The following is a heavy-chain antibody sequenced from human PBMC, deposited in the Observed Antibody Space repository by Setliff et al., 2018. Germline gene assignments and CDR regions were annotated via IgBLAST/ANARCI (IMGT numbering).Heavy chain of an antibody. CDR2: LHRVGTF. D-gene: IGHD3-16*01. CDR3: ARHRLMAYYFDY. J-gene: IGHJ4*02. Sequence: PSETLSLTCSVSGYSIITGYYWAWIRRLPGRGLEWIGSLHRVGTFYYNPSLKSRVTMSADKSKNQFSLKLTSVTAADTAVYYCARHRLMAYYFDYWGQGTLVTVSS. CDR1: GYSIITGYY. V-gene: IGHV4-38-2*02.